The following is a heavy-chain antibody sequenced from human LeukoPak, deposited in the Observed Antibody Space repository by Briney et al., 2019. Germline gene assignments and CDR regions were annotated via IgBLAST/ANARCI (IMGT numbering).Heavy chain of an antibody. D-gene: IGHD1-26*01. J-gene: IGHJ4*02. CDR2: IYYSGST. CDR1: GGSISSYY. V-gene: IGHV4-59*08. Sequence: SETLSLTCTVSGGSISSYYWSWIRQPPGKGLEWIGYIYYSGSTNYNPSLKSRVTISVDTSKNQFSLKLSSVTAADTAVYYCARSESGSYKGFDYWGQGTLVTVSS. CDR3: ARSESGSYKGFDY.